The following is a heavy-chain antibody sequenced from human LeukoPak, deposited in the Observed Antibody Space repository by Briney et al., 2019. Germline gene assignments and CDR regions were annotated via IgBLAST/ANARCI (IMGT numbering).Heavy chain of an antibody. Sequence: KASETLSLTCAVYGGSFSGYYWSWIRQPPGKGLEWIEEINHSGSTNYNPSLKSRVTISVDTSKNQFSLKLSSVTAADTAVYYCARGLASPPWGSKRGFIDYWGQGTLVTVSS. J-gene: IGHJ4*02. V-gene: IGHV4-34*01. CDR2: INHSGST. CDR3: ARGLASPPWGSKRGFIDY. D-gene: IGHD7-27*01. CDR1: GGSFSGYY.